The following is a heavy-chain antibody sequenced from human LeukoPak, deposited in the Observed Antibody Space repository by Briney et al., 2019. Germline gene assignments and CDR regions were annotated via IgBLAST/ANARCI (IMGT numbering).Heavy chain of an antibody. CDR1: GYTFTSYD. CDR2: MNPNSGNT. Sequence: ASVKVSCKASGYTFTSYDINWVRQATGQGLEWMGWMNPNSGNTGYAQKFQGRVTMTRNTSISTAYMELGSLRSEDTAVYYCARGRIFGVVNRRKGKNNTNWFDPWGQGTLVTVSS. CDR3: ARGRIFGVVNRRKGKNNTNWFDP. V-gene: IGHV1-8*01. J-gene: IGHJ5*02. D-gene: IGHD3-3*01.